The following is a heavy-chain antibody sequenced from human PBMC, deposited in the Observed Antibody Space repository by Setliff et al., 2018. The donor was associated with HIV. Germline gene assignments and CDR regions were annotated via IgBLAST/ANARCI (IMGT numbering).Heavy chain of an antibody. J-gene: IGHJ5*02. V-gene: IGHV4-34*01. Sequence: SETLSLTCAVYGGSFSGYYWSWIRQPPGKGLEWIGEINDSGSTNYNPSLKSRVTMSVDTSKNQFSLKLNSVTAADTAVYYCGRGSRITISGVVKGTNWFDPWGQGTLVTVS. CDR2: INDSGST. CDR1: GGSFSGYY. D-gene: IGHD3-3*01. CDR3: GRGSRITISGVVKGTNWFDP.